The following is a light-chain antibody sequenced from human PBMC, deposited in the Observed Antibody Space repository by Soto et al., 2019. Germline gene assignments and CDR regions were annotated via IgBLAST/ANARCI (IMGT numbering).Light chain of an antibody. CDR3: QQYGSSSLYT. CDR2: DAS. V-gene: IGKV3-20*01. Sequence: EIVLTQSPGTLSLSPGERATLSCRASQSVSSTYLAWYQRKPGQAPRLLIYDASSRATGIPDRFSGSGSGTDFTLTISRLEPEDFAVYYCQQYGSSSLYTFGQGTKVEI. J-gene: IGKJ2*01. CDR1: QSVSSTY.